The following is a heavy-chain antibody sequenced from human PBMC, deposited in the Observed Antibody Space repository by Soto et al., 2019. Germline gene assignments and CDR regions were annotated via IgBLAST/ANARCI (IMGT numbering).Heavy chain of an antibody. CDR1: GGSISSGGYY. CDR3: VRARGDGTDY. J-gene: IGHJ4*02. V-gene: IGHV4-31*03. Sequence: SETLSLTCTVSGGSISSGGYYWSWIRQHPGKGLEWIGYIYYSGSTYYNPSLKSRVTISVDTSKNQFSLKLSSVTAADTAVYYCVRARGDGTDYWGQGTLVTVSS. CDR2: IYYSGST. D-gene: IGHD3-10*01.